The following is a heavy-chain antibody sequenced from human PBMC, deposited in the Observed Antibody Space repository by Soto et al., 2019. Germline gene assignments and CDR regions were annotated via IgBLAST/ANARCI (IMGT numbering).Heavy chain of an antibody. CDR3: ANDPYFDASGASDYFDS. D-gene: IGHD3-9*01. CDR1: GFTFRSYA. CDR2: ISGSGGDT. Sequence: GGSLRLSCAASGFTFRSYAMSWVRQAPGKGLEWVSSISGSGGDTYNADSVRGRFTISRDNSENTLFLQMNSLRAEDTAVYYCANDPYFDASGASDYFDSWGQGTLVTVSS. J-gene: IGHJ4*02. V-gene: IGHV3-23*01.